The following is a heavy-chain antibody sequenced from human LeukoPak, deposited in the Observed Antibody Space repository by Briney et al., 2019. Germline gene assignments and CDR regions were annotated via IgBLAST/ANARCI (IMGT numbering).Heavy chain of an antibody. Sequence: GGSLRLSCAASGFTFSNYAMHWVRQAPGKWLEWVAVVSYDGSNKYYADSVKGRFTISRDNSENTLYLQMNSLRAEDTAVYYCARDLGYYGGPDYWGQGTLVTVSS. CDR3: ARDLGYYGGPDY. CDR1: GFTFSNYA. J-gene: IGHJ4*02. V-gene: IGHV3-30*04. D-gene: IGHD4-23*01. CDR2: VSYDGSNK.